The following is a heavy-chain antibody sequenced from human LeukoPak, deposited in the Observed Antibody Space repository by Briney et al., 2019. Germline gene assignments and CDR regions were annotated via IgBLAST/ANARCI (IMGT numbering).Heavy chain of an antibody. CDR2: ISSSGSTL. CDR3: AKAHTYYYDSSGPTDAFDI. CDR1: GFTFSDYY. V-gene: IGHV3-11*01. Sequence: PGGSLRLSCAASGFTFSDYYMSWIRQAPGKGLEWVSYISSSGSTLYYADSVKGRFTISRDNSKNTLYLQMNSLRAEDTAVYYCAKAHTYYYDSSGPTDAFDIWGQGTMVTVSS. J-gene: IGHJ3*02. D-gene: IGHD3-22*01.